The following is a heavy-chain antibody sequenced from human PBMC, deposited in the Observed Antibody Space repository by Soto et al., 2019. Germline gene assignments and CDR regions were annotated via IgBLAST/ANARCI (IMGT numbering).Heavy chain of an antibody. Sequence: GGSLRLSCTASGFTFSSYGMGWVRQAPGKGLQWVSTIRGDGGQTHYTDSVKGQVTISADKSISTAYLQWSSLKASDTAMYYCXRLGGYSSSWYANWFDPWGQGTLVTVSS. CDR2: IRGDGGQT. CDR3: XRLGGYSSSWYANWFDP. CDR1: GFTFSSYG. V-gene: IGHV3-23*01. D-gene: IGHD6-13*01. J-gene: IGHJ5*02.